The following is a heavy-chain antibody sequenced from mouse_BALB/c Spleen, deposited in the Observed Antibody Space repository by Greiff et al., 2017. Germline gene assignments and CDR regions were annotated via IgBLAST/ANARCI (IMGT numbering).Heavy chain of an antibody. V-gene: IGHV1-54*01. D-gene: IGHD2-4*01. CDR3: ARCLSTMITAFAY. CDR1: GYAFTNYL. CDR2: INPGSGGT. J-gene: IGHJ3*01. Sequence: QVQLQQSGAELVRPGTSVKVSCKASGYAFTNYLIEWVKQRPGQGLEWIGVINPGSGGTNYNEKFKGKATLTADKSSSTAYMQLSSLTSDDSAVYFCARCLSTMITAFAYWGQGTLVTVSA.